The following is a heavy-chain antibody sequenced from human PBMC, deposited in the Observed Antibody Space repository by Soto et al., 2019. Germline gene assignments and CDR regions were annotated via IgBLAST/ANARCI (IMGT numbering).Heavy chain of an antibody. J-gene: IGHJ4*02. CDR3: TKEGCSGASCYLGGFDF. CDR2: IRNKAFGGTT. D-gene: IGHD2-2*01. V-gene: IGHV3-49*03. Sequence: EVQLVESGGGLVQPGRSLRLSCTASGFTFDDYAMSWFRQAPGQGLEWVALIRNKAFGGTTEYAASVRGRFTISVDDSKSIAYLQMSSLRTEDTGVYYCTKEGCSGASCYLGGFDFWGQGTLVTVSS. CDR1: GFTFDDYA.